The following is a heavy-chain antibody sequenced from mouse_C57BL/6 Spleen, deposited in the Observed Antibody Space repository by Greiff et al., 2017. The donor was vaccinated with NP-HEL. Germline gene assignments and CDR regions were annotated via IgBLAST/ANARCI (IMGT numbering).Heavy chain of an antibody. CDR2: ISSGGSYT. CDR1: GFTFSSYG. CDR3: ARQGDYDEDYAMDY. J-gene: IGHJ4*01. D-gene: IGHD2-4*01. Sequence: EVKLVESGGDLVKPGGSLKLSCAASGFTFSSYGMSWVRQTPDKRLEWVATISSGGSYTYYPDSVKGRFTISRDNAKKTLYLQMSSLKSEDTAMYYCARQGDYDEDYAMDYWGQGTSVTVSS. V-gene: IGHV5-6*02.